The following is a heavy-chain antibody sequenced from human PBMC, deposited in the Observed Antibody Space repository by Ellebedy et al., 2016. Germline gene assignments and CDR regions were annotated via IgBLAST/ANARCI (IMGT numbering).Heavy chain of an antibody. J-gene: IGHJ6*04. CDR3: ARDVVPAPRKVPAGV. D-gene: IGHD2-2*01. V-gene: IGHV3-11*01. CDR1: GFTFSDYY. Sequence: GESLKISXAASGFTFSDYYMSWIRQAPGKGLEWVSYISSSGSTIYYADSVKGRFTISRDNAKNSLYLQMNSLRAEDTAVYYCARDVVPAPRKVPAGVWGKGTTVTVSS. CDR2: ISSSGSTI.